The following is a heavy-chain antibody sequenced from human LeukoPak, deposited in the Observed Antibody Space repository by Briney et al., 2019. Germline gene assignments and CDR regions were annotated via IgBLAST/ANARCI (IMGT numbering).Heavy chain of an antibody. D-gene: IGHD6-19*01. CDR2: ISSSSSYI. V-gene: IGHV3-21*01. CDR3: ARDDKQWLKIYYYYYMDV. J-gene: IGHJ6*03. Sequence: PGRSLRLSCAASGFTFDDYAMHWVRQAPGKGLEWVSSISSSSSYIYYADSVKGRFTISRDNAKNSLYLQMNSLRAEDTAVYYCARDDKQWLKIYYYYYMDVWGKGTTVTVSS. CDR1: GFTFDDYA.